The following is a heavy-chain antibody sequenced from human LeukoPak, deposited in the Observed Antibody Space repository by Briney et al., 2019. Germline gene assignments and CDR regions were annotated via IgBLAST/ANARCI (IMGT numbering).Heavy chain of an antibody. D-gene: IGHD1-26*01. Sequence: ASVKVSCKVSGYTLTGLSMHWVRQAPGKGLEWVGGFDPEDGETIYAQKFQGRVTMTEDTSTDAAYMELSSLRSEDTAVYYCATVVLKASGSYDYWGQGTLVTVSS. J-gene: IGHJ4*02. V-gene: IGHV1-24*01. CDR2: FDPEDGET. CDR3: ATVVLKASGSYDY. CDR1: GYTLTGLS.